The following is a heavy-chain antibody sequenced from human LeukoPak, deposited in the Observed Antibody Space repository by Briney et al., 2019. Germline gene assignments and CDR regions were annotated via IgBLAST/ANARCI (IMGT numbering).Heavy chain of an antibody. J-gene: IGHJ3*02. CDR3: ARGPETLDYGSGSREHGAFDI. D-gene: IGHD3-10*01. CDR2: ISSSSSYI. CDR1: GFTFSSYS. V-gene: IGHV3-21*01. Sequence: GGSLRLSCAASGFTFSSYSMNWVRQAPGKGLEWVSSISSSSSYIYYADSVKGRFTISRDNAKNSLYLQMNSLRAEDTAVYYCARGPETLDYGSGSREHGAFDIWGQGTMVTVSS.